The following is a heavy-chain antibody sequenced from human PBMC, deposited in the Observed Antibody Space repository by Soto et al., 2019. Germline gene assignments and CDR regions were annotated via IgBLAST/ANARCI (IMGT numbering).Heavy chain of an antibody. D-gene: IGHD3-22*01. J-gene: IGHJ4*02. V-gene: IGHV4-30-4*01. CDR3: ARFLSSGLAKSFDY. Sequence: WIWIRQPPGKGLEWIGYIYYSGSTYYNPSLKSRVTISVDTSKNQFSLKLSSVTAADTAVYYCARFLSSGLAKSFDYWAQGSQATVS. CDR2: IYYSGST.